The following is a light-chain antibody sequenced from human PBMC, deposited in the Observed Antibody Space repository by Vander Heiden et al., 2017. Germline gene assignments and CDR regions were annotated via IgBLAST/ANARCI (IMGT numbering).Light chain of an antibody. CDR2: KAS. J-gene: IGKJ1*01. Sequence: IQMTQSPSTLSASVGDRVTITCRASQSISSELAWYQQKPGKAPKLLIYKASSLESGVPSRFSGSGSGTEFTLTISSLQPDDFATYYCQQYNSYPTTFGQGTKVEIK. CDR3: QQYNSYPTT. CDR1: QSISSE. V-gene: IGKV1-5*03.